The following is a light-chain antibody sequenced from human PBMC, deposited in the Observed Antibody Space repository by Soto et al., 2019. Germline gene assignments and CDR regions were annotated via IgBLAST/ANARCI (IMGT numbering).Light chain of an antibody. V-gene: IGKV3-11*01. Sequence: EIVLTQSPATLSLSPGERATLSCRASKSVSSYLAWYQQKPGQATRLLIYDASNRATGISARFNGSGSGTGLTCPISSREPEDFAVYAWQWRSNWPRYTFGQGTKLEIK. CDR2: DAS. CDR3: QWRSNWPRYT. J-gene: IGKJ2*01. CDR1: KSVSSY.